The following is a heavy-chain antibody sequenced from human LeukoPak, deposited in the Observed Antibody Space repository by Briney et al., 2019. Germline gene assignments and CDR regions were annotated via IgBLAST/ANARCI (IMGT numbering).Heavy chain of an antibody. V-gene: IGHV3-23*01. Sequence: GGSLRLSCAAYGFTSSNFAMNWVRQAPGKGLECVSGISGSTGRTYYADSVKGRSTISRDDSKNTLYLEMNNLRAEDTALYFCAKASCGRECFYIMDVWGQGTMVTVSS. J-gene: IGHJ6*02. D-gene: IGHD3-16*01. CDR1: GFTSSNFA. CDR2: ISGSTGRT. CDR3: AKASCGRECFYIMDV.